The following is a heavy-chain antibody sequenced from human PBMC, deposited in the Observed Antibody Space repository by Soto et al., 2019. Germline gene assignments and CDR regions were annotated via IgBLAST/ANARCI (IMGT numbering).Heavy chain of an antibody. V-gene: IGHV3-23*01. CDR1: GFTFSSYA. J-gene: IGHJ2*01. D-gene: IGHD1-1*01. CDR2: ISGSGNST. Sequence: GGSLRLSCAASGFTFSSYAMSWVRQAPGKGLEWVSAISGSGNSTYYADSVKDRFTISRDNSKNTLYLQMNSLRAEDTAVYYCAKDGIPRRWYFDLWGRGTLVTVSS. CDR3: AKDGIPRRWYFDL.